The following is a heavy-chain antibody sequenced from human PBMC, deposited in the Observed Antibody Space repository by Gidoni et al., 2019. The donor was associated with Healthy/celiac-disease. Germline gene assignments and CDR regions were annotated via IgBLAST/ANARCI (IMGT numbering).Heavy chain of an antibody. D-gene: IGHD3-10*01. CDR1: GGSFSGYY. CDR2: INHSGSP. CDR3: ARGRGSGSCDY. J-gene: IGHJ4*02. V-gene: IGHV4-34*01. Sequence: QVQLQQWGAGLLKPSETLSLTCAVYGGSFSGYYWSWIRQPPGKGLEWIGEINHSGSPNYNPSLKSRVTISVDTSKNQFSLKLSSVTAADTAVYYCARGRGSGSCDYWGQGTLVTVSS.